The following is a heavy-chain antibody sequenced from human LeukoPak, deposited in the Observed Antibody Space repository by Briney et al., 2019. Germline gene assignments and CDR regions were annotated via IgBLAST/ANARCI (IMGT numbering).Heavy chain of an antibody. Sequence: GGSLRLSCAASGFSFHYYAMHWVRQAPGKGLEWVAVISYDGANEYYADSVEGRLTISRDNSKNTPYMEMSSLRPEDTAVYYCARPIDNGSGSYYFPYWGQGTLVTVSS. V-gene: IGHV3-30-3*01. CDR1: GFSFHYYA. D-gene: IGHD3-10*01. CDR2: ISYDGANE. J-gene: IGHJ4*02. CDR3: ARPIDNGSGSYYFPY.